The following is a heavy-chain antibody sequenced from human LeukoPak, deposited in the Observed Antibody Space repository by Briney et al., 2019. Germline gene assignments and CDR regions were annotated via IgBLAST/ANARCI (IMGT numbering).Heavy chain of an antibody. CDR1: GFTFSSYA. V-gene: IGHV3-23*01. J-gene: IGHJ4*02. CDR3: AKVSGCSSTSCHPSLKAIDY. D-gene: IGHD2-2*01. Sequence: GGSLRLSCAASGFTFSSYAMSWVRQAPGKGLEWVSAISGSGGSTYYADSVKGRFTISRDNSKNTLYLQMNSLRAEDTAVYYCAKVSGCSSTSCHPSLKAIDYWGQGTLVTVSS. CDR2: ISGSGGST.